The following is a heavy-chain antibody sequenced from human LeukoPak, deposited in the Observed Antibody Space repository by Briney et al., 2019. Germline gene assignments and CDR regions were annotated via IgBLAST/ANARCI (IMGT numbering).Heavy chain of an antibody. CDR2: IWYDGSDE. D-gene: IGHD3-10*01. CDR1: KFIFSDYG. CDR3: AKGGGELGSGSLDY. J-gene: IGHJ4*02. V-gene: IGHV3-30*02. Sequence: GGSLRLSCAASKFIFSDYGMHWVRQAPGKGLEWVVFIWYDGSDEYYADSVKGRLTISRDNSKNTLYLQMNSLTTEDTAVYYCAKGGGELGSGSLDYWGQGTLVTVSS.